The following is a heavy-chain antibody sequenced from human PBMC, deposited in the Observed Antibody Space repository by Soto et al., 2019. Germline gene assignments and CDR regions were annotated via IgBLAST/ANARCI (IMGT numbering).Heavy chain of an antibody. CDR2: IHYSGTT. D-gene: IGHD2-8*01. CDR3: ARYNSYAIDY. CDR1: GTSISSYY. V-gene: IGHV4-59*01. Sequence: SETLSLTCTVSGTSISSYYWSWIRQPPGKRLEWIANIHYSGTTNYNPSLASRVTLSVDTSKNQFSLKMTSVTAADRAMYFCARYNSYAIDYWGRGTLVTVSS. J-gene: IGHJ4*02.